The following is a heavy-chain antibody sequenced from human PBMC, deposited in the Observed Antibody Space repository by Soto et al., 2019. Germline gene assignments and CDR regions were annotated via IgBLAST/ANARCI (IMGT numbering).Heavy chain of an antibody. CDR2: INAGNGNT. V-gene: IGHV1-3*01. CDR1: GYTFTSYA. Sequence: ASVKVSCKASGYTFTSYAMHWVRQAPGQKLEWMGWINAGNGNTKYSQKFQGRVTITRDTSASTAYMELSSLRSEDTAVYYCARDGMSRDLYFQHWGQGTLVTVSS. J-gene: IGHJ1*01. CDR3: ARDGMSRDLYFQH. D-gene: IGHD1-20*01.